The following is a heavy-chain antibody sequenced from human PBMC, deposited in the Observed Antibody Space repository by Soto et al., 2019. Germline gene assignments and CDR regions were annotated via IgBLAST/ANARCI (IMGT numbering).Heavy chain of an antibody. J-gene: IGHJ5*02. CDR2: IYYSGST. D-gene: IGHD2-15*01. Sequence: QLQLQESGPGLVKPSETLSLTCTVSGGSISSSSYYWGWIRQPPGKGLEWIGSIYYSGSTYYNPSLKSRVPISVDTSKIQCSLKLRSVTAADTAVYYCATPLRALVVVYNWFDPWGQGTLVTVSS. CDR1: GGSISSSSYY. V-gene: IGHV4-39*01. CDR3: ATPLRALVVVYNWFDP.